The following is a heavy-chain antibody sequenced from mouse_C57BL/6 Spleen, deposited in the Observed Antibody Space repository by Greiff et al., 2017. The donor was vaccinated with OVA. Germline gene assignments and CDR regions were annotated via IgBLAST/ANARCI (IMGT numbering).Heavy chain of an antibody. Sequence: VQLQQPGAELVKPGASVKMSCKASGYTFTSYWITWVKQRPGQGLEWIGDIYPGSGSTNYNEKFKSKATLTVDTSSSTAYMQLSSLTSEDSAVYYCARSLYYYGSSYEGDYWGQGTTLTVSS. D-gene: IGHD1-1*01. V-gene: IGHV1-55*01. CDR3: ARSLYYYGSSYEGDY. J-gene: IGHJ2*01. CDR2: IYPGSGST. CDR1: GYTFTSYW.